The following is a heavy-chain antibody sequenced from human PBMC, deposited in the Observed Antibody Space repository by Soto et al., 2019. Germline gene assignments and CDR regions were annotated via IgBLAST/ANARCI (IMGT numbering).Heavy chain of an antibody. CDR1: GFTFDDYT. CDR2: ISWDGGST. Sequence: GGSLRLSCAASGFTFDDYTMHWVRQAPGKGLEWVSLISWDGGSTYYADSVKGRFTISRDNSKNSLYLQMNSLRTEDTALYYCAKDIRDFNPGGKIALYYYGMDVWGQGTTVTVSS. D-gene: IGHD3-3*01. CDR3: AKDIRDFNPGGKIALYYYGMDV. J-gene: IGHJ6*02. V-gene: IGHV3-43*01.